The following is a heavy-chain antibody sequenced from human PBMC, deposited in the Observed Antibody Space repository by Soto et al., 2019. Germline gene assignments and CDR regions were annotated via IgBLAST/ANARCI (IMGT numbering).Heavy chain of an antibody. J-gene: IGHJ4*02. V-gene: IGHV3-11*06. CDR2: ISSSSDYT. CDR1: GFTFSDFY. Sequence: QVQLVESGGGLVEPGGSLRLSCAASGFTFSDFYMSWIRQAPGKGLEWVSYISSSSDYTHYTDSVKGRFTISRDNAKNSLYLQMNSLSAEDTAVYYCARPGTYCSGGSCFPPVHWGQGTLVTVSS. CDR3: ARPGTYCSGGSCFPPVH. D-gene: IGHD2-15*01.